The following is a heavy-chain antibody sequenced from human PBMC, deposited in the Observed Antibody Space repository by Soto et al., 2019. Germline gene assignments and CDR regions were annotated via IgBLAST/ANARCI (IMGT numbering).Heavy chain of an antibody. CDR2: IFHSGST. J-gene: IGHJ4*02. V-gene: IGHV4-4*02. D-gene: IGHD6-6*01. Sequence: QVLLQESGPGLVKPSGTLSLTCAVSGASIITTRWFNWVRQPPGKGLEWIGDIFHSGSTDYNPSLKSRVTISVDKSKNQFSLKLSSVTAADTAVYYCARGIYSSSSFFDYWGQGTLVTVSS. CDR3: ARGIYSSSSFFDY. CDR1: GASIITTRW.